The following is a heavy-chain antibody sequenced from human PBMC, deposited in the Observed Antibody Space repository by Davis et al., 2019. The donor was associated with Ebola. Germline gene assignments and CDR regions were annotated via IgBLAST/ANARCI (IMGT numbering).Heavy chain of an antibody. CDR2: MHYLGST. J-gene: IGHJ4*02. Sequence: SETLSPPCPVPGGSTSNYYWRWIRQPPGKGLEWIGYMHYLGSTNYKPSLKSRVTISVDTSKNQFSLKLSSVTAADTAIYYCARGEMTTIRNYYFDYWGQGILVTVSS. V-gene: IGHV4-59*08. D-gene: IGHD5-24*01. CDR3: ARGEMTTIRNYYFDY. CDR1: GGSTSNYY.